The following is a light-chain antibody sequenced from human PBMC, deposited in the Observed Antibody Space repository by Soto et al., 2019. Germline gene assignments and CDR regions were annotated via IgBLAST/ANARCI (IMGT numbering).Light chain of an antibody. V-gene: IGKV3-11*01. CDR2: DAS. Sequence: EIVLTQSPATLSLSPGERATLSCRASQSVSSYLAWHQQKPGQAPRLLIYDASNRATGIPARFSGSGSGTASTLSISSLEPEHLSIYSGVQRSNLITFGGRTKVEIK. CDR1: QSVSSY. CDR3: VQRSNLIT. J-gene: IGKJ4*01.